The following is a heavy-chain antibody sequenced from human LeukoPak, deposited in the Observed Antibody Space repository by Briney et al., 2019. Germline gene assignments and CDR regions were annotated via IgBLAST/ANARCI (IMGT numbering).Heavy chain of an antibody. J-gene: IGHJ4*02. CDR2: TSWNSGSI. D-gene: IGHD6-13*01. Sequence: HAGGSLRLSCAASGFSFDDYAMHWVRQAPGKGLEWVSGTSWNSGSIGYADSVKGRFTISKDNVKNSLYLHMNTLRAEDTAFYYCAKGYSSSWSLPFDYWGQGTLVTVSS. V-gene: IGHV3-9*01. CDR1: GFSFDDYA. CDR3: AKGYSSSWSLPFDY.